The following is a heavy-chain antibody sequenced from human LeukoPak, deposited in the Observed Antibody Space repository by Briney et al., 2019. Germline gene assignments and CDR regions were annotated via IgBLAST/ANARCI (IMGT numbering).Heavy chain of an antibody. J-gene: IGHJ4*02. Sequence: ASVKVSCKASGCTFTGYYMHWVRQAPGQGLEWMGWINPNSGGTNYAQKFQGRVTMTRDTSISTAYMELSRLRSDDTAVYYCARFLEGRRLRSGFDYWGQGTLVTVSS. CDR2: INPNSGGT. D-gene: IGHD3-3*01. V-gene: IGHV1-2*02. CDR3: ARFLEGRRLRSGFDY. CDR1: GCTFTGYY.